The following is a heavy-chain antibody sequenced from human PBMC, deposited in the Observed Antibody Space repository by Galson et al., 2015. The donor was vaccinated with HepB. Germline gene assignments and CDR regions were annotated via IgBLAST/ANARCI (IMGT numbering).Heavy chain of an antibody. CDR1: GFTFGDYA. CDR3: TRDVLLWFGELFDYYYYGMDV. J-gene: IGHJ6*02. D-gene: IGHD3-10*01. CDR2: IRSKAYGGTT. Sequence: SLRLSCAASGFTFGDYAMSWFRQAPGKGLEWVGFIRSKAYGGTTEYAASVKGRFTISRDDSKSIAYLQMNSLKTEDTAVYYCTRDVLLWFGELFDYYYYGMDVWGQGTTVAVSS. V-gene: IGHV3-49*03.